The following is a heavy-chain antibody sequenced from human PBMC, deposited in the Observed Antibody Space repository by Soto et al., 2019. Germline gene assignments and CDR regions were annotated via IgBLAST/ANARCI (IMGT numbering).Heavy chain of an antibody. V-gene: IGHV1-69*12. CDR1: GGSFRSNA. D-gene: IGHD2-21*02. J-gene: IGHJ1*01. Sequence: QVQLVQSGAEVKKPGSSVKVSCKASGGSFRSNALSWVRQAPGQGLEWMGGIIPIFAIANYAQRFQGRVTITAAESTGTAYMELSSLRSEDTAVYYCARVGEYCGGACPQYFEHWGQGTLVTVSS. CDR3: ARVGEYCGGACPQYFEH. CDR2: IIPIFAIA.